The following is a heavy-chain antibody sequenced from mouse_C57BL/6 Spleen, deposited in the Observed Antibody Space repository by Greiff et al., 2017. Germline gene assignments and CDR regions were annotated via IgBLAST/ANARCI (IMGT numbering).Heavy chain of an antibody. V-gene: IGHV1-62-2*01. CDR3: ARHEEDYGSSHWDFDV. Sequence: VKLMESGAELVKPGASVKLSCKASGYTFTEYTIHWVKQRSGQGLEWIGWFYPGSGSIKYNEKFKDKATLTADKSSSTVYMELSSLTSEDASVYFCARHEEDYGSSHWDFDVWGTGTTVTVSS. CDR2: FYPGSGSI. D-gene: IGHD1-1*01. CDR1: GYTFTEYT. J-gene: IGHJ1*03.